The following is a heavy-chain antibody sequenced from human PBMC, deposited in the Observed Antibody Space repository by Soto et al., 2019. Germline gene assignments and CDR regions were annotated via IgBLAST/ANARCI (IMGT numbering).Heavy chain of an antibody. Sequence: QVQLQESGPGLVKPSETLSLTFPVSGGSISSYYWSWIRQPPGKGLEGIGYIYYSGSTNYNPSLKRRVTISVDTSNNQFSLELSSVTAADTAVYYCASLDFWKRQLNHYDGMDVWGQGTTVTVSS. CDR3: ASLDFWKRQLNHYDGMDV. D-gene: IGHD3-3*01. CDR2: IYYSGST. J-gene: IGHJ6*02. CDR1: GGSISSYY. V-gene: IGHV4-59*01.